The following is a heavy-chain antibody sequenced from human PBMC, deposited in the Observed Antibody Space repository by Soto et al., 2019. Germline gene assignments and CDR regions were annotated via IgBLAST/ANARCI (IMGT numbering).Heavy chain of an antibody. CDR1: GYSISSGYY. D-gene: IGHD2-2*01. CDR3: ARNPLEYCSSTSCYANWLDP. Sequence: SETLSRTCAVSGYSISSGYYWGWIRQPPGKGLEWIGSIYHSGSTYYNPSLKSRVTISVDTSKKQFSLKLSSVTAADTDVYYCARNPLEYCSSTSCYANWLDPWGQGTLLTVSS. CDR2: IYHSGST. V-gene: IGHV4-38-2*01. J-gene: IGHJ5*02.